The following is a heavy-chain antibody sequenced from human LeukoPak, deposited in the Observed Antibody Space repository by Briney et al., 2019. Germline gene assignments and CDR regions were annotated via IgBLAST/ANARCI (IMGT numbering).Heavy chain of an antibody. CDR3: ARLTQLLWFGEPYADY. V-gene: IGHV4-34*01. CDR1: GGSFSGYY. CDR2: INHSGST. J-gene: IGHJ4*02. Sequence: SETLSLTCAVYGGSFSGYYWSWIRQPPGKGLEWIGEINHSGSTNYNPSLKSRVTISVDTSKNQFSLKLSSVTAADTAVYYCARLTQLLWFGEPYADYWGQGTLVTVSS. D-gene: IGHD3-10*01.